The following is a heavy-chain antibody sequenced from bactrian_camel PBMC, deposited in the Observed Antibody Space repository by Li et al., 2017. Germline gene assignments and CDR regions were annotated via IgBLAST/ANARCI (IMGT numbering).Heavy chain of an antibody. CDR3: DY. J-gene: IGHJ4*01. Sequence: QLVESGGGSVQAGGSLTLACSVSGYTDVGDCMAWFRQIPGNEREGLATIYGDAGRTDYADSVKGRFTISQDSAKKMLYLQMNNLEPEDTAMYYLDYWGQGTQVTVS. V-gene: IGHV3S25*01. CDR1: GYTDVGDC. CDR2: IYGDAGRT.